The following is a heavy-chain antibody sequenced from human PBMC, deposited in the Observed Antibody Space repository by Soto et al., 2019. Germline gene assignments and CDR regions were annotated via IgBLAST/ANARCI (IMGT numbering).Heavy chain of an antibody. J-gene: IGHJ4*02. CDR1: GYSITTNYY. V-gene: IGHV4-38-2*01. CDR2: IHHSEST. Sequence: SETLSLTCAVSGYSITTNYYWGWIRQPPGKGLEWIGSIHHSESTYYNPSLKSRVTMSVDTSKNQFSLKLRSVSAADTAVYYCARMSVEMATTYYLDYWGQGSLVTVSS. CDR3: ARMSVEMATTYYLDY. D-gene: IGHD1-1*01.